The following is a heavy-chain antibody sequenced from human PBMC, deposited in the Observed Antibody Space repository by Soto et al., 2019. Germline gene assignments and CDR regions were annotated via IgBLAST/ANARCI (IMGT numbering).Heavy chain of an antibody. CDR3: ASLSIAAAEVDY. CDR1: GFTFSSYS. J-gene: IGHJ4*02. CDR2: ISSSSSTI. V-gene: IGHV3-48*01. Sequence: EVQLVESGGGLVQPGGSLRLSCAASGFTFSSYSMNWVRQAPGKGLEWGSYISSSSSTIYYADSVKGGFTISRYNAKNSLSLQMNSMRAEDTAVYYWASLSIAAAEVDYWGQGTLVTVSS. D-gene: IGHD6-13*01.